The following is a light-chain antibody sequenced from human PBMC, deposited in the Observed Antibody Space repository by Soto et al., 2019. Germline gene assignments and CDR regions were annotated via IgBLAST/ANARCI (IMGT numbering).Light chain of an antibody. CDR1: SSDVGGYNY. V-gene: IGLV2-14*01. J-gene: IGLJ1*01. CDR2: DVS. Sequence: QSALTQPASVSVSPGQSITISCTGTSSDVGGYNYVSWYQQKPGKAPKLMIYDVSNRPSGVSNRFSGSKSANTASLTISGLQAEDEADYYCSSYTSSSTYVFGTGTKVTVL. CDR3: SSYTSSSTYV.